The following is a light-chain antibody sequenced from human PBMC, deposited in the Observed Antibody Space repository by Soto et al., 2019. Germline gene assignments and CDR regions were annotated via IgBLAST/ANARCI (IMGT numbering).Light chain of an antibody. V-gene: IGKV1-5*01. CDR2: DAS. CDR1: QTISSW. J-gene: IGKJ4*01. Sequence: GDRVTISCRASQTISSWLAWYQQKPGKAPKLLIYDASSLESGVPSRFSGSGSGTEFTLTISSLQPEDFATYSCQQLNSYPLTLGGGTKVDIK. CDR3: QQLNSYPLT.